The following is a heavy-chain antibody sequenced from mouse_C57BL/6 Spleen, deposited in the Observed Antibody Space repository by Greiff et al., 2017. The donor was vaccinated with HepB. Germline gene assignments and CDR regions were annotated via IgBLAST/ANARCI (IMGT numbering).Heavy chain of an antibody. J-gene: IGHJ2*01. CDR3: ARGGGITTVVEDY. CDR2: IYPGDGDT. D-gene: IGHD1-1*01. Sequence: VQLQQSGAELVKPGASVKISCKASGYAFSSYWMNWVKQRPGKGLEWIGQIYPGDGDTNYNGKFKGKATLPADKSASTAYMQLSRLNSEDSAVYCCARGGGITTVVEDYWGQGTTLTVSS. CDR1: GYAFSSYW. V-gene: IGHV1-80*01.